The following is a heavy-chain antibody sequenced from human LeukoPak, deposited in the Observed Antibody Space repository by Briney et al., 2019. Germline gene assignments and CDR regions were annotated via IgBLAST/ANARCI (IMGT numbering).Heavy chain of an antibody. V-gene: IGHV3-74*01. J-gene: IGHJ4*02. CDR1: GFTFSDYW. D-gene: IGHD6-6*01. Sequence: GGSLRLSCAASGFTFSDYWMHWVRQAPGKGLVWVSRIRGDGTVTNYADSVKGRFTISRDNAKNTLFLQVDSLRGGDTAVYYCVRGGTGSSVFGYWGQGTLVTVSS. CDR2: IRGDGTVT. CDR3: VRGGTGSSVFGY.